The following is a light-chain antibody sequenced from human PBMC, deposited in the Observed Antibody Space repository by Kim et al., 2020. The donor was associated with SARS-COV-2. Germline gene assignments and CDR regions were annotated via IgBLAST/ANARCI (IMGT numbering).Light chain of an antibody. V-gene: IGLV2-11*01. CDR1: SSDVGGYNY. CDR2: DVS. Sequence: GQSVTNSCTGTSSDVGGYNYVAWYQQHPGKAPKLMIYDVSKQPSGVPDRFSGSKSGNTASLTISGLQAEDEADYYCCSYAGSYTVVFGGGTQLTVL. J-gene: IGLJ2*01. CDR3: CSYAGSYTVV.